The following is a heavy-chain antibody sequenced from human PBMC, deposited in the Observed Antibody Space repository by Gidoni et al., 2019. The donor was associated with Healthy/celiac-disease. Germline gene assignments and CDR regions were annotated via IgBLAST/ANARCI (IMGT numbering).Heavy chain of an antibody. D-gene: IGHD1-26*01. V-gene: IGHV3-15*01. J-gene: IGHJ6*02. Sequence: EVQLVESGGGLVKPGGALRLACAASGFTFSNAWLGWVRQAPGKGLACVGRMKSKTVGGTTDYAAPVKGRFTISRDDSKNTLYLQMNSLKTDDTAVYYCTTLQWERLPWDYYYVMDVWGQGTPVTVSS. CDR1: GFTFSNAW. CDR3: TTLQWERLPWDYYYVMDV. CDR2: MKSKTVGGTT.